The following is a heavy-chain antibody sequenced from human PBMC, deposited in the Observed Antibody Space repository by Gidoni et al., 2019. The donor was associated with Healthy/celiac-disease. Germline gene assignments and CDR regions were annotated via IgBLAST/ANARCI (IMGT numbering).Heavy chain of an antibody. CDR1: GFTFSSYE. Sequence: EVQLVESGGGLVQPGGSLRLSCAASGFTFSSYEMNWVRQAPGKGLEWVSYISSSGSTIYYADSVKGRFTISRDNAKNSLYLQMNSLRAEDTAVYYCARSDYGGNHFDYWGQGTLVTVSS. CDR3: ARSDYGGNHFDY. J-gene: IGHJ4*02. V-gene: IGHV3-48*03. CDR2: ISSSGSTI. D-gene: IGHD4-17*01.